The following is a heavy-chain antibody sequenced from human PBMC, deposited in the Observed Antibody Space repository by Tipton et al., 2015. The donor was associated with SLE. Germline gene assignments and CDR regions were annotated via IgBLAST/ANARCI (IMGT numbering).Heavy chain of an antibody. CDR1: GINFRKSI. CDR2: VSFDGST. Sequence: SLRLSCAAPGINFRKSIMHWVRQAPGKGLEWVAGVSFDGSTYYGGSVQGRLTVSRDDFKNTLYLQMNSLRVEDTAVYYCEGQLPPPDVFDIWGQGTMVTVSS. D-gene: IGHD2-2*01. CDR3: EGQLPPPDVFDI. V-gene: IGHV3-30*03. J-gene: IGHJ3*02.